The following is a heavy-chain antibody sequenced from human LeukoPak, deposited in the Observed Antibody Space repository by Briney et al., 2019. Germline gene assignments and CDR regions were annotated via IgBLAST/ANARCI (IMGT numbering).Heavy chain of an antibody. D-gene: IGHD3-10*01. CDR3: ACSMVRGVPGDY. Sequence: SETLSLTCTVSGGSMSNYYWSWIRQPPGKGLEWIGYVYYSGSTNYNPSLKSRVTISVDTSKNQFSLKLSSVTAADTAVYYCACSMVRGVPGDYWGQGTLVTVSS. CDR1: GGSMSNYY. J-gene: IGHJ4*02. V-gene: IGHV4-59*08. CDR2: VYYSGST.